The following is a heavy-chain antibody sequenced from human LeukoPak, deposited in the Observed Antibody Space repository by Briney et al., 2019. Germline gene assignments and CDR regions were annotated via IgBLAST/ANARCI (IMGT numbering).Heavy chain of an antibody. Sequence: ASVKVSCKASGYTFTSYDINWVRQATGQGLEWMGWMNPNSGNTGYAQKFQGRVTMTRNTSISTAYMELSSLRSEDTAVYYCARLLSGSYYPGNWGQGTLVTVSS. CDR2: MNPNSGNT. CDR1: GYTFTSYD. CDR3: ARLLSGSYYPGN. J-gene: IGHJ4*02. D-gene: IGHD1-26*01. V-gene: IGHV1-8*01.